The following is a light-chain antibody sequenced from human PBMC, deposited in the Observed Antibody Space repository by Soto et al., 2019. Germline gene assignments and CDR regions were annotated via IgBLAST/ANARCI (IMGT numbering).Light chain of an antibody. J-gene: IGLJ1*01. V-gene: IGLV1-44*01. CDR3: ATWDDSLNGYV. CDR1: SSNIGSNT. CDR2: SNN. Sequence: QSVLTQPPSASGTPGQRVTISCSGSSSNIGSNTVNWYQQLPGMAPKLLFYSNNQRPSGVPDRFSGSKSGTSASLAISGLQSEDEADYYCATWDDSLNGYVFGTGTKLTVL.